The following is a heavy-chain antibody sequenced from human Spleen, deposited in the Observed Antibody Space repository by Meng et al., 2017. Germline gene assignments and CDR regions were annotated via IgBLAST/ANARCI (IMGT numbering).Heavy chain of an antibody. V-gene: IGHV3-48*03. J-gene: IGHJ3*02. CDR1: GFTFRSYE. Sequence: GESLKISCAASGFTFRSYEMNWVRQAPGKGLEWVSYISGSGATIYYADSVKGRFTISRDNAKNSLYLQMNSLRAEDTAVYYCARDALYCSGGSCYSDAFDIWGQGTMVTVSS. D-gene: IGHD2-15*01. CDR3: ARDALYCSGGSCYSDAFDI. CDR2: ISGSGATI.